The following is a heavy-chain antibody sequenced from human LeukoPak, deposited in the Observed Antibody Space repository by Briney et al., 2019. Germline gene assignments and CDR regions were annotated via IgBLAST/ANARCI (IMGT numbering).Heavy chain of an antibody. CDR3: ARGSIAAAGTPLDY. CDR2: IGTAGDT. V-gene: IGHV3-13*01. D-gene: IGHD6-13*01. Sequence: PGGSLRLSCAASGFTFSSYDMHWVRHATGKGLEWVSAIGTAGDTYYPGSVKGRFTISRENAKNSLYLQMNSLRAGDTAVYYCARGSIAAAGTPLDYWGQGTLVTVSS. CDR1: GFTFSSYD. J-gene: IGHJ4*02.